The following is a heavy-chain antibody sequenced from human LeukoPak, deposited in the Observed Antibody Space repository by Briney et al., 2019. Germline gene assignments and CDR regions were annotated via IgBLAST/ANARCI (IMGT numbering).Heavy chain of an antibody. J-gene: IGHJ4*02. V-gene: IGHV3-20*04. Sequence: PGGSLRLSCAASGFTFSSYGMSWVRQAPGKGLEWVSGINWNGVSTGYAESVKGRFTISRDNAKNSLYLQMNSLRAEDTAFYYCARDHYYGSGTPGYWGQGTLVTVSS. CDR2: INWNGVST. D-gene: IGHD3-10*01. CDR3: ARDHYYGSGTPGY. CDR1: GFTFSSYG.